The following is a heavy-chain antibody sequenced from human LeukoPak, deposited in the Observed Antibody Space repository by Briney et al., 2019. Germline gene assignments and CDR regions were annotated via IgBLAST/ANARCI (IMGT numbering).Heavy chain of an antibody. Sequence: SVKVSCKASGGTFSSYAISWVRQAPGQGLEWMGRIIPILGIANYAQKFQGRVTITADKSTSTAYMELSSLRSGDTAVYYCARDRDDYVWGSYRVFDYWGQGTLVTVSS. V-gene: IGHV1-69*04. CDR1: GGTFSSYA. CDR3: ARDRDDYVWGSYRVFDY. CDR2: IIPILGIA. D-gene: IGHD3-16*02. J-gene: IGHJ4*02.